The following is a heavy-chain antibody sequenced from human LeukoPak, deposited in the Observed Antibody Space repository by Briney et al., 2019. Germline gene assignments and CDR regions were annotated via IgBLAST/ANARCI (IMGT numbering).Heavy chain of an antibody. D-gene: IGHD5-18*01. CDR1: GFTFSSYA. V-gene: IGHV3-23*01. CDR3: AKETRGGYSYGYVFGDY. CDR2: ISGSGGST. J-gene: IGHJ4*02. Sequence: EGSLRLSCAASGFTFSSYAMSWVRQAPGKGLEWVSAISGSGGSTYYADSVKGRFTISRDNSKNTLYLQMNSLRAEDTAVYYCAKETRGGYSYGYVFGDYWGQGTLVTVSS.